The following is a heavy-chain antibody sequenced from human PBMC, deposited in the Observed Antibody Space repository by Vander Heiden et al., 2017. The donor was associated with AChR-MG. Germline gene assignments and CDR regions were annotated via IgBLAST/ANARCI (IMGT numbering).Heavy chain of an antibody. V-gene: IGHV3-23*01. J-gene: IGHJ4*02. Sequence: EVQLLESGGGLVQPGGSLRLSCAAYGFTFSSYAMSWVRQAPGKGLEWVSAISGSGGSTYYADSVKGRFTISRDNSKNTLYLQMNSLRAEDTAVYYCAKDIVGATTGYDYWGQGTLVTVSS. D-gene: IGHD1-26*01. CDR2: ISGSGGST. CDR1: GFTFSSYA. CDR3: AKDIVGATTGYDY.